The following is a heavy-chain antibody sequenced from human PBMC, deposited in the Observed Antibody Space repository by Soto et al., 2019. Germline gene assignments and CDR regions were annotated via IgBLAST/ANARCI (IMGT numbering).Heavy chain of an antibody. CDR1: GFSLSTSGVG. Sequence: GSGPTLVNPTQTLTLTCTFSGFSLSTSGVGVGWIRQPPGKAMEWLALIYWDDDKRYSPSLKSRLTITKDTSKNQVVLTMTNMDPVDTATYYCARLVSPLWPLVAPFDPWGQGTLVTVSS. CDR3: ARLVSPLWPLVAPFDP. V-gene: IGHV2-5*02. CDR2: IYWDDDK. J-gene: IGHJ5*02. D-gene: IGHD3-16*02.